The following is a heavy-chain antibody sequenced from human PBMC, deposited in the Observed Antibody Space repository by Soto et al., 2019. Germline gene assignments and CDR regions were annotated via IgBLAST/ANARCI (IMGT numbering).Heavy chain of an antibody. CDR3: ARDPNIVATIRAFDI. J-gene: IGHJ3*02. CDR1: GFTFSSYS. V-gene: IGHV3-21*01. D-gene: IGHD5-12*01. Sequence: GGSLRLSCAASGFTFSSYSMNWVRQAPGKGLEWVSSISSSSYIYYADSVKGRFTISRDNAKNSLYLQMNSLRAEDTAVYYCARDPNIVATIRAFDIWGQGTMVTVSS. CDR2: ISSSSYI.